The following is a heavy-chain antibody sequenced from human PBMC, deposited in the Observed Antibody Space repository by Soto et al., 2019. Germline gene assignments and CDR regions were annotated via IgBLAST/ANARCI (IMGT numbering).Heavy chain of an antibody. Sequence: PGESLKISCKGSGYSFAGNWIAWVRQKPGKGLEWMGRIDPSDSQTYYSPSIRGHVTISVTKSITTVFLQWSSLRASDTNMYYCARQIYDSDTGPNFQYYFDSWGQGTPVAVSS. CDR3: ARQIYDSDTGPNFQYYFDS. CDR1: GYSFAGNW. J-gene: IGHJ4*02. CDR2: IDPSDSQT. D-gene: IGHD3-22*01. V-gene: IGHV5-10-1*01.